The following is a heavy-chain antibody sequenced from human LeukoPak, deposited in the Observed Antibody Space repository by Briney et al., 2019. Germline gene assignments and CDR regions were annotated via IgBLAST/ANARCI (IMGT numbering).Heavy chain of an antibody. Sequence: ASVKVSCKASGYTFTGYNMHWVRQAPGRGLEWMGWINPNSGGTNYAQKFQGWVTMTRDTSISTAYMELSRLRSDDTAVYYCAREGDGYGFDYWGQGALVTVSS. V-gene: IGHV1-2*04. D-gene: IGHD5-18*01. CDR1: GYTFTGYN. J-gene: IGHJ4*02. CDR2: INPNSGGT. CDR3: AREGDGYGFDY.